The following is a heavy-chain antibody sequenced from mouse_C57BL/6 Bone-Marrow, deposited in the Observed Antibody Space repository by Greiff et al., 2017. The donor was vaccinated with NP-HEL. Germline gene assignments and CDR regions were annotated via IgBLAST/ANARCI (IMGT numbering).Heavy chain of an antibody. CDR3: ARSQTGQKFAY. Sequence: QVQLQQSGAELVKPGASVKLSCKASGYTFTSYWMHWVKQRPGRGLEWIGRIDPIGGGTKYNEKFKGKATLPVHEPPSTAYMQLSSLTSENTAVYYCARSQTGQKFAYWGQGTLVTVAA. D-gene: IGHD3-2*02. J-gene: IGHJ3*01. V-gene: IGHV1-72*01. CDR2: IDPIGGGT. CDR1: GYTFTSYW.